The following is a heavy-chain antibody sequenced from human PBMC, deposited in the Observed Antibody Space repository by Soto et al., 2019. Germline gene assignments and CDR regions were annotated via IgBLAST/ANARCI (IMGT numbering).Heavy chain of an antibody. Sequence: PSVKVSCKASGYTFTGYYMHWVRQAPGQGLEWMGWINPNSGGTDYAQRFQGRVTMTRDTSISTAYMELSRLRSDDTAVYYCARDFYYDSSGYYSGSPDYWGQGILVTVSS. D-gene: IGHD3-22*01. V-gene: IGHV1-2*02. J-gene: IGHJ4*02. CDR1: GYTFTGYY. CDR3: ARDFYYDSSGYYSGSPDY. CDR2: INPNSGGT.